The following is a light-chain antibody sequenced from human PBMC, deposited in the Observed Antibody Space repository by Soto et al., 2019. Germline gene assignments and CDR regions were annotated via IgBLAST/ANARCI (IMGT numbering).Light chain of an antibody. CDR1: QSINNTY. V-gene: IGKV3-20*01. Sequence: EIVLTQSPDTLSLSPGERATLSCRASQSINNTYLAWHQHKPGQAPRLLIYAASNRATAIPDRFSGSGSGKDFTLTISRLEPGDLAVYYCQQYCRSPRTFGQGTKVEIK. CDR2: AAS. CDR3: QQYCRSPRT. J-gene: IGKJ1*01.